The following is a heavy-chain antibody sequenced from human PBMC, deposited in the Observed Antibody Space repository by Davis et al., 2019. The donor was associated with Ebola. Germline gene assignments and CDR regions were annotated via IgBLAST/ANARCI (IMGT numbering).Heavy chain of an antibody. J-gene: IGHJ4*02. D-gene: IGHD6-13*01. CDR2: ISSSSSYI. Sequence: GESLKISCAASGFTFSSYSMNWVRQAPGKGLEWVSSISSSSSYIYYADSVKGRFTISRDNAKNSLYLQMNSLRAEDTAVYYCAKSRVSSWLLAYWGQGTLVTVSS. CDR3: AKSRVSSWLLAY. V-gene: IGHV3-21*04. CDR1: GFTFSSYS.